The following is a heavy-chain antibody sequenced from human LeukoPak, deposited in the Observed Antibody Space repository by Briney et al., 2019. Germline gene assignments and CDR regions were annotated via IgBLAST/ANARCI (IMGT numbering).Heavy chain of an antibody. D-gene: IGHD6-19*01. V-gene: IGHV4-34*01. J-gene: IGHJ4*02. CDR1: GGSFSGYY. Sequence: NPSETLSLTCAVYGGSFSGYYWSWVRRPPGKGLEWIGEINHSGSTNYNPSLKSRVTISVDTSKNQFSLKLSSVTAADTAVYYCARSRRVAGTDYWGQGTLVTVSS. CDR3: ARSRRVAGTDY. CDR2: INHSGST.